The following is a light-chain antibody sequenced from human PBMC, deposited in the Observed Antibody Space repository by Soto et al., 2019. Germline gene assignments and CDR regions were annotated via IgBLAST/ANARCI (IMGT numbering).Light chain of an antibody. Sequence: DIQMTQSPSTLSASVGDRVTITCRASQSISSWLAWYQQKPGKAPKLLIYKASTLESGVPSRFSGSGSGTEFTLTISSLQPDDFATYYCQHYNPYPVTFGGGTKVEIK. CDR2: KAS. J-gene: IGKJ4*01. V-gene: IGKV1-5*03. CDR3: QHYNPYPVT. CDR1: QSISSW.